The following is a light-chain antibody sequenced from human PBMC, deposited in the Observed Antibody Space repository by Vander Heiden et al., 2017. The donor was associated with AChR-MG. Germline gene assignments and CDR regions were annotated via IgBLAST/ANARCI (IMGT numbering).Light chain of an antibody. V-gene: IGKV3-20*01. Sequence: IVLTQSPGTLSLSPGERATLSCRASQSVSSNYLAWYQQKPGQAPRLLIYGASSRATGIPDSFGGSGSGTDFTLTINRLEPEDFAVYYCHQYGSSPRTFGQGTKVEIK. CDR3: HQYGSSPRT. CDR1: QSVSSNY. J-gene: IGKJ1*01. CDR2: GAS.